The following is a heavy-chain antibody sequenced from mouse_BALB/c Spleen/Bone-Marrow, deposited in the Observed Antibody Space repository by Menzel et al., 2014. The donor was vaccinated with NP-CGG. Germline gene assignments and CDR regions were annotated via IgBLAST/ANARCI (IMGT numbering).Heavy chain of an antibody. CDR2: ISSGGGNT. Sequence: EVQLQESGGGLVQPGGSLKLSCAASGFTFSSYTMSWVRQTPEKRLEWVATISSGGGNTYYPDSMKGRFTISRDNAKNNLYLQMSSLRSEDTALYYCARAYYRYPFDYWGQGTTLTVSS. CDR1: GFTFSSYT. CDR3: ARAYYRYPFDY. V-gene: IGHV5-9*03. D-gene: IGHD2-14*01. J-gene: IGHJ2*01.